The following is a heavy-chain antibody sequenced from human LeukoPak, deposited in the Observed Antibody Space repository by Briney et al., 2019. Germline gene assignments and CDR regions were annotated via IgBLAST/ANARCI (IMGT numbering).Heavy chain of an antibody. J-gene: IGHJ4*02. V-gene: IGHV3-23*01. CDR2: VSGSGGYT. CDR1: GFTFSSYA. Sequence: GGSLRLSCAASGFTFSSYAMSWVRQAPGKGLEWVSSVSGSGGYTYYAGSVKGRFTISRDNSKNTLYLQMNSLRAEDTAVYYCAAGYCTNGVCSNFDYWGQGTLVTVSS. D-gene: IGHD2-8*01. CDR3: AAGYCTNGVCSNFDY.